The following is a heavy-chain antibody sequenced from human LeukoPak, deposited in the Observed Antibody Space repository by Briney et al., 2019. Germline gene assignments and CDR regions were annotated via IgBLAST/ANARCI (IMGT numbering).Heavy chain of an antibody. Sequence: GGSLRLSCAASGFTFSTYSMNWVRQAPGKGLEWVSSISSSSSYTYYADSVKGRFTISRDNVKNTLYLQMNSLRVEDTAVYYCAAGSRDGYNFVYWGQGKLVTVSS. CDR3: AAGSRDGYNFVY. V-gene: IGHV3-21*01. CDR1: GFTFSTYS. J-gene: IGHJ4*02. D-gene: IGHD5-24*01. CDR2: ISSSSSYT.